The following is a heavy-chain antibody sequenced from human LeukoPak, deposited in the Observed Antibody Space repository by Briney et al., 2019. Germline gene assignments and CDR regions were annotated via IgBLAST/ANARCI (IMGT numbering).Heavy chain of an antibody. CDR1: GGFISSGTHY. Sequence: SETLSLTCDVSGGFISSGTHYWTWIRQPVGKGLEWLGRIFTSGSPTYNSSLKSRLTISIDKSKNQFFLKLSSVTAADTAVYYCARRWNYKDSFDIRGQGKMVTVSS. CDR3: ARRWNYKDSFDI. J-gene: IGHJ3*02. D-gene: IGHD3-22*01. CDR2: IFTSGSP. V-gene: IGHV4-61*02.